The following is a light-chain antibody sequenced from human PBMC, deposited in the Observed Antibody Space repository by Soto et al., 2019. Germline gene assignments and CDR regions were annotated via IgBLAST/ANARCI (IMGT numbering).Light chain of an antibody. V-gene: IGLV2-14*03. J-gene: IGLJ1*01. CDR2: DVT. CDR1: SSDIGSYNY. Sequence: QSALTQPASVSGSPGQSITISCTGTSSDIGSYNYVSWYQQNPGQAPKLMIYDVTNRPSGVSNRFSGSKSGNTASLTISGLQAEDEADYYCSSPRSSSFYVFGTGTKLTVL. CDR3: SSPRSSSFYV.